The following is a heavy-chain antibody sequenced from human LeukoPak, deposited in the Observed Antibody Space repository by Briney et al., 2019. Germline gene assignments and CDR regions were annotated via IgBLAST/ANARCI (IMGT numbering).Heavy chain of an antibody. J-gene: IGHJ4*02. CDR1: GGSISSSSYY. CDR3: ARVSYRLTPPPAPHDY. D-gene: IGHD3-9*01. Sequence: PSETLSLTCTVSGGSISSSSYYWGWIRQPPGKGLEWIGSIYHSGSNFYNPSLKSRVTLSIDTSKNQFSLKLSSVTAADTAVYYCARVSYRLTPPPAPHDYWGQGTLVTVSS. CDR2: IYHSGSN. V-gene: IGHV4-39*07.